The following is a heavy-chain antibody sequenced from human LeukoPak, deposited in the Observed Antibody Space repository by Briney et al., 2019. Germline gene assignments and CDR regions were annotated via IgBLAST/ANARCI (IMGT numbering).Heavy chain of an antibody. J-gene: IGHJ6*03. V-gene: IGHV3-53*01. Sequence: GGSLRLSCAASGFTVSSNYMSWVRQAPGKGLEWVSVIYSGGSTYYADSVKGRFTISRDNSRNTLYLQMNSLRAEDTAVYYCASGSGSYRTPYYYMDVWGTGTTVTVSS. D-gene: IGHD3-10*01. CDR3: ASGSGSYRTPYYYMDV. CDR2: IYSGGST. CDR1: GFTVSSNY.